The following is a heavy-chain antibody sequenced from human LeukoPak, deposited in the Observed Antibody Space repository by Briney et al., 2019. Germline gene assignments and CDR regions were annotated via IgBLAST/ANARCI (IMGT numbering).Heavy chain of an antibody. CDR3: ARGGDGYTSYYFDY. Sequence: ASVTVSCKASGYTFTSYGISWVRQAPGQGLEWMGWISAYNGNTNYAQKLQGRVTMTTDTSTSTAYMELSSLRSEDTAVYYCARGGDGYTSYYFDYWGQGTLVTVSS. CDR2: ISAYNGNT. D-gene: IGHD5-24*01. J-gene: IGHJ4*02. CDR1: GYTFTSYG. V-gene: IGHV1-18*01.